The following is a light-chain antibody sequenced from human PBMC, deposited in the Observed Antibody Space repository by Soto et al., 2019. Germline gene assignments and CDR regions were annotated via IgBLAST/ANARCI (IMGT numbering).Light chain of an antibody. CDR2: MAS. V-gene: IGKV1-5*03. Sequence: DIQMTQSPSTLSASVGDRVTITCRASQSIGRWLAWYQQKPGKAPKLLIYMASSLESGVPSRFSGSGSGTEFTLTITSLQPDDFATYYCQQYNSYSRTFGQGTKVDIK. J-gene: IGKJ1*01. CDR1: QSIGRW. CDR3: QQYNSYSRT.